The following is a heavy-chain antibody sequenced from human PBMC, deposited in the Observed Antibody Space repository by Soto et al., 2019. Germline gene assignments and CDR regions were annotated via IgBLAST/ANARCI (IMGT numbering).Heavy chain of an antibody. CDR2: VNHSGST. D-gene: IGHD4-17*01. Sequence: SETLSLTCAVYGGSFSGYYWSWIRQPPGKGLEWIGEVNHSGSTNYNPSLKSRVTISVDTSKNQFSLKLSSVTAADTAVYYCARGLSVTPYGGYYYYYMDVWGKGTTVTVSS. CDR3: ARGLSVTPYGGYYYYYMDV. J-gene: IGHJ6*03. V-gene: IGHV4-34*01. CDR1: GGSFSGYY.